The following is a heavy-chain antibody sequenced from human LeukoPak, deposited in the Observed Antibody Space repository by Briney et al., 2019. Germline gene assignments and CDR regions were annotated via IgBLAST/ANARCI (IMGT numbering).Heavy chain of an antibody. D-gene: IGHD3-3*01. Sequence: PGRSLRLSCVASGFIFSSYGMHWVRQAPGKGLEWVAVISYDGSNKYYADSVKGRFTISRDNSKNTLYLQMNSLRAEDTAVYYCARDRSGYFQNWGQGTLVTVSS. V-gene: IGHV3-30*03. CDR3: ARDRSGYFQN. J-gene: IGHJ1*01. CDR1: GFIFSSYG. CDR2: ISYDGSNK.